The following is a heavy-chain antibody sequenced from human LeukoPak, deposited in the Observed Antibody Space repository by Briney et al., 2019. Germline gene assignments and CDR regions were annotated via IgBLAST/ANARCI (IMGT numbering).Heavy chain of an antibody. CDR2: MNPNSGNT. V-gene: IGHV1-8*01. D-gene: IGHD6-13*01. CDR3: ARGHDRGWESSSSPWFDP. CDR1: GYTFTSYD. Sequence: ASVKVSCKASGYTFTSYDINWVRQATGQGLEWMGWMNPNSGNTGYAQKFQGRVTMTRNTSISTAYMELSSLRSEDTAVYYCARGHDRGWESSSSPWFDPWGQGTLVTVSS. J-gene: IGHJ5*02.